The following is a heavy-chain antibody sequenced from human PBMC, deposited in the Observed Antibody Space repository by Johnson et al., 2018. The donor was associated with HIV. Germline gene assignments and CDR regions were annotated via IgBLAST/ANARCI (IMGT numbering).Heavy chain of an antibody. CDR2: ISYDGSDK. D-gene: IGHD3-10*01. Sequence: QMQLVESGGGVVQPGRSLRLYCAASGFTFSSYAMHWVRQAPGKGLEWVAVISYDGSDKYYADSVKGRFTISRDNSKNTLYLQMNSLRAEDTALYYCARGVLLWFRELSSLNDAFDIWGQGTMVTVSS. CDR1: GFTFSSYA. J-gene: IGHJ3*02. V-gene: IGHV3-30*04. CDR3: ARGVLLWFRELSSLNDAFDI.